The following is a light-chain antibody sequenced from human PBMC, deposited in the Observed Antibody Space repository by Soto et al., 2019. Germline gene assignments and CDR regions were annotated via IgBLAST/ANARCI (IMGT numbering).Light chain of an antibody. CDR2: DAY. CDR1: QDISLW. J-gene: IGKJ4*01. V-gene: IGKV1-5*01. CDR3: QQYESYSPLT. Sequence: DIQMTQSPSSLSASVGDRVTITCRASQDISLWLGWYQQKPGNAPKLLIYDAYSLESGVPSRFSGRRSGTEFTLTIAGLQPEDFATYYCQQYESYSPLTFGGGTKVDIK.